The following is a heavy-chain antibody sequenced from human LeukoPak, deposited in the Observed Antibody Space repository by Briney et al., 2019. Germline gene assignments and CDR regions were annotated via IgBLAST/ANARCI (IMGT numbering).Heavy chain of an antibody. Sequence: SGGSLRLSCKGSGYIFTNYWIAWVRQMPGKGLERMGIIYPGDSDTRYSPSFQGQVTTSADKSINAAYLQWSSLKASDTAMYYCARLVGDSYSDYWGQGTLVTVSS. D-gene: IGHD2-21*02. J-gene: IGHJ4*02. CDR1: GYIFTNYW. CDR3: ARLVGDSYSDY. V-gene: IGHV5-51*01. CDR2: IYPGDSDT.